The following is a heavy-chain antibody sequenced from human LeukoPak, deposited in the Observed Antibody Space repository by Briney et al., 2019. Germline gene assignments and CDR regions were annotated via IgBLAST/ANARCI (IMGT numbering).Heavy chain of an antibody. CDR3: ARVPAVGATYFDY. CDR1: GFPFRSYG. D-gene: IGHD1-26*01. V-gene: IGHV3-33*01. J-gene: IGHJ4*02. CDR2: LVYDERN. Sequence: QSGGSLRLSCAASGFPFRSYGMHWVRQAPGKGLEWVARLVYDERNDYANSVKGRFTISRDNSKNTLYLQMNSLRAEDTAVYYCARVPAVGATYFDYWSQGTLVTVSS.